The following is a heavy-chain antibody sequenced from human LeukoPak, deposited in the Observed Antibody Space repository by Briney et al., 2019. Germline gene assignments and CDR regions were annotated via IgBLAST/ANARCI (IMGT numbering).Heavy chain of an antibody. CDR1: GYTFTSYY. Sequence: GASVKVSCKASGYTFTSYYMHWVRQAPGQGLEWMGIINPSGGSTSYAQKFQSRVTMTRDTSTSTVYMELSSLRSEDTAVYYCARDFGWWELLSWFDPWGQGTLVTVSS. D-gene: IGHD1-26*01. V-gene: IGHV1-46*03. CDR3: ARDFGWWELLSWFDP. J-gene: IGHJ5*02. CDR2: INPSGGST.